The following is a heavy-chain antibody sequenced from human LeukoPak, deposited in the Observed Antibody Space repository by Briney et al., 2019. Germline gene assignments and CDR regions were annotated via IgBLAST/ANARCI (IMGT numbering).Heavy chain of an antibody. D-gene: IGHD2-15*01. CDR1: GYTFTSYY. Sequence: AASVKVSCKASGYTFTSYYMHWVRQAPGQGLEWMGIINPSGGSTSYAQKFQGRVTMTGDTSTSTVYMELSSLRSEDTAVYYCARDLSGGYGDYWGQGTLVTVSS. V-gene: IGHV1-46*01. J-gene: IGHJ4*02. CDR2: INPSGGST. CDR3: ARDLSGGYGDY.